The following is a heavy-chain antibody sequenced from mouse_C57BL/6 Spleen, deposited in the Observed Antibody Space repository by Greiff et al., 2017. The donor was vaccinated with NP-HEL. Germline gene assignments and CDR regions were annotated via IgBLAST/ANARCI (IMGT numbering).Heavy chain of an antibody. CDR1: GYTFTSYW. J-gene: IGHJ3*01. V-gene: IGHV1-50*01. CDR3: ASYGKGTWFAY. Sequence: VQLQQSGAELVKPGASVKLSCKASGYTFTSYWMQWVKQRPGQGLEWIGEIDPSDSYTNYNQKFKGKATLTVDTSSSTAYMQLSSLTSEDSAVYYCASYGKGTWFAYWGQGTLVTVSA. D-gene: IGHD2-1*01. CDR2: IDPSDSYT.